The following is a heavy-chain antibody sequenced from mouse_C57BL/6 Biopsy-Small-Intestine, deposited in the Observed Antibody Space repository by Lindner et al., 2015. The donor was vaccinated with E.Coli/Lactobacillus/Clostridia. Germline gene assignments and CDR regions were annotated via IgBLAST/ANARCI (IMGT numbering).Heavy chain of an antibody. CDR3: ARDIYYDYEGYFDV. J-gene: IGHJ1*03. V-gene: IGHV1-81*01. Sequence: VQLQESGAELARPGASVKLSCKASGYTFTSYGISWVKQRTGQGLEWIGEIYPRSGNTYYNEKFKGKATLTADKSSSTAYMELRSLTSEDSAVYFCARDIYYDYEGYFDVRGTGTTVTVSS. CDR1: GYTFTSYG. CDR2: IYPRSGNT. D-gene: IGHD2-4*01.